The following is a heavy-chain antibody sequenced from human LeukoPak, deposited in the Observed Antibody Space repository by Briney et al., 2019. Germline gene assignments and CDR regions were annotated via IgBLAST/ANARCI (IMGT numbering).Heavy chain of an antibody. CDR3: ARGRRGYYGSLYYFDY. CDR2: INHSGST. Sequence: PSETLSLTCAVYGGSFSGYYWSWIRQPPGKGLEWIGEINHSGSTNYNPSPKSRVTISVDTSKNQFSLKLSSVTAADTAVYYCARGRRGYYGSLYYFDYWGQGTLVTVSS. CDR1: GGSFSGYY. J-gene: IGHJ4*02. D-gene: IGHD3-10*01. V-gene: IGHV4-34*01.